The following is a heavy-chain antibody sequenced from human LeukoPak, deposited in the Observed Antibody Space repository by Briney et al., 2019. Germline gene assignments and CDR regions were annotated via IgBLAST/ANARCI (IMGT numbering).Heavy chain of an antibody. D-gene: IGHD6-19*01. Sequence: SETLSLTCTVFGGSISSDYWIWIRQPPGKALEWIGYIYYSGSPNYIPSLKSRVSIAIDTSKSHFSLKFNSVNAADTAMYFCARVSVGSGWAIDYWGQGTLVTVSS. CDR3: ARVSVGSGWAIDY. CDR2: IYYSGSP. CDR1: GGSISSDY. J-gene: IGHJ4*02. V-gene: IGHV4-59*13.